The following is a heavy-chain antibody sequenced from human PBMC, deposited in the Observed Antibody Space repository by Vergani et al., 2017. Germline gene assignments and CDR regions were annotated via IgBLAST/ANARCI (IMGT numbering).Heavy chain of an antibody. CDR3: ARGYCSSTSCYAPRY. V-gene: IGHV4-61*02. J-gene: IGHJ4*02. D-gene: IGHD2-2*01. Sequence: QVQLQQWGAGLLKPSETLSLTCAVYGGSISSGSYYWSWIRQPAGKGLEWIGRIYTSGSTNYNPSLKSRVTISVDTSKNQFSLKLSSVTAADTAVYYCARGYCSSTSCYAPRYWGQGTLVTVSS. CDR2: IYTSGST. CDR1: GGSISSGSYY.